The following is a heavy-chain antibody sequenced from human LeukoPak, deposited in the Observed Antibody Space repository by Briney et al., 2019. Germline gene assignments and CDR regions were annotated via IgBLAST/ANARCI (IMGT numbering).Heavy chain of an antibody. CDR1: GFTVSNNY. V-gene: IGHV3-53*01. CDR2: SYSDSNT. D-gene: IGHD1-14*01. J-gene: IGHJ3*02. CDR3: VRKNRDFNAAFDI. Sequence: PGGSLRLSCAASGFTVSNNYMSWVRQAPGKGLEWVSISYSDSNTNYADSVKGRFTISRDTSQNTLSLQMNGLRAEDTAVYYCVRKNRDFNAAFDIWAQGTVVTVSS.